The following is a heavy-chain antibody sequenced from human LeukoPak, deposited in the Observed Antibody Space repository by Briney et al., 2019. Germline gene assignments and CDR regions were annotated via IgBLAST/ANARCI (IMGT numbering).Heavy chain of an antibody. V-gene: IGHV4-39*02. D-gene: IGHD3-10*01. CDR1: GGSVSSGDYY. CDR2: TYYTGSA. J-gene: IGHJ4*02. CDR3: ARRVYGSGRQDY. Sequence: SETLSLTCTVSGGSVSSGDYYWGWIRQPPGKGLEWIGNTYYTGSAHYNPSLKSRVTISVDTSKNHFSLRLTSVTAADAAVYYCARRVYGSGRQDYWGQGTLVTVSS.